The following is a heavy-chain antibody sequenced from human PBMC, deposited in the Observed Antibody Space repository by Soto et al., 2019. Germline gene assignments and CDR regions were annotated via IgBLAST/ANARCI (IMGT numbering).Heavy chain of an antibody. CDR1: GFTFSSYD. V-gene: IGHV3-48*02. CDR2: ISISSSTK. J-gene: IGHJ4*02. D-gene: IGHD3-22*01. CDR3: ASFVYYYNGCGYYYYDY. Sequence: EVQLVESGGGLLQPGGSLRLSCAASGFTFSSYDMMWVRQAPGKGLEWVSHISISSSTKHYADSVKGRFTISRDNAKNSLYLQMNSLRDEDTAVYYCASFVYYYNGCGYYYYDYWGQGTLVTVSS.